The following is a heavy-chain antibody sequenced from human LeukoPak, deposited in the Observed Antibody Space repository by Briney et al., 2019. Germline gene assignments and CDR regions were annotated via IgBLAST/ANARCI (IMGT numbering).Heavy chain of an antibody. V-gene: IGHV3-21*01. CDR3: AKGDVSVTREFDY. CDR1: GFTFSSYT. D-gene: IGHD7-27*01. J-gene: IGHJ4*02. CDR2: ISGSSSYI. Sequence: GGSLRLSCTASGFTFSSYTMNWVRQAPGKGLEWVSSISGSSSYIYYADSLKGRFTISRDNAQNSLYLQMNSPRAEDTAVYYCAKGDVSVTREFDYWGQGTLVTVSS.